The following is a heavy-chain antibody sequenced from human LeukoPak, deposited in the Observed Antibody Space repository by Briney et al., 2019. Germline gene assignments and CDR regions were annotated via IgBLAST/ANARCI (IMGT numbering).Heavy chain of an antibody. CDR3: ARDSGPLDS. V-gene: IGHV3-13*04. D-gene: IGHD1-1*01. CDR1: GFTFSSYD. Sequence: GGSLRLSCAASGFTFSSYDMHWVRQATGKGLEWVSAIGYGGDTHYSDSVKGRFTISRDDSKNTLYLQMDSLRAEDAAVYYCARDSGPLDSWGQGALVTVSS. CDR2: IGYGGDT. J-gene: IGHJ4*02.